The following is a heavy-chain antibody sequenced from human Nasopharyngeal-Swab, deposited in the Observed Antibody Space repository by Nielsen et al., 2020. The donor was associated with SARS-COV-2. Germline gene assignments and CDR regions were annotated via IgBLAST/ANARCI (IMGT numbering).Heavy chain of an antibody. J-gene: IGHJ4*02. D-gene: IGHD4-23*01. Sequence: ESLKISCAASGFTFSSYWMSWIRQPPGKGLEWIGEINHSGSINYNPSLKSRVTISVDTSKNQFSLKLSSVTAADTAVYYCARGGLSSTTVVTNDYWGQGTLVTVSS. CDR3: ARGGLSSTTVVTNDY. V-gene: IGHV4-34*01. CDR1: GFTFSSYW. CDR2: INHSGSI.